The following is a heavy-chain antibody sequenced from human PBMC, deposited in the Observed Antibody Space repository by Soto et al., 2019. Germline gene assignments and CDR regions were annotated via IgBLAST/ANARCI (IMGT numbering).Heavy chain of an antibody. D-gene: IGHD3-22*01. V-gene: IGHV3-30*18. CDR1: GFTFSSYG. CDR3: AKLGGNYDSSGYYKRDFDY. CDR2: ISYDGSNK. Sequence: VQLLESGGGLVQPGGSLRLSCAASGFTFSSYGMHWVRQAPGKGLEWVAVISYDGSNKYYADSVKGRFTISRDNSKNTLYLQMNSLRAEDTAVYYCAKLGGNYDSSGYYKRDFDYWGQGTLVTVSS. J-gene: IGHJ4*02.